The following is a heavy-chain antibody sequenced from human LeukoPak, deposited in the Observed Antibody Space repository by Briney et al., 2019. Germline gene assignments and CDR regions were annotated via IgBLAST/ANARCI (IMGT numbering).Heavy chain of an antibody. V-gene: IGHV3-48*03. CDR1: GFSLSSYE. J-gene: IGHJ4*02. Sequence: PGGSLRLSCAASGFSLSSYEMNWVRQVPGKGLEWVSYISSSGSTTYYADSVKGRFTISRDNAKNSLYLQMNSLRAEDTAVYYCARSGGGSYYAPFDYWGQGTLVTVSS. D-gene: IGHD1-26*01. CDR3: ARSGGGSYYAPFDY. CDR2: ISSSGSTT.